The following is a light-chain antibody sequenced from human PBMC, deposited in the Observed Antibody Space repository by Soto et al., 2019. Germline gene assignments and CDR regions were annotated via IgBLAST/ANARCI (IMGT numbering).Light chain of an antibody. J-gene: IGLJ1*01. CDR3: SSYTSSNTPYV. V-gene: IGLV2-14*01. CDR1: SSDVGGYNF. Sequence: VLTQPASVSGSPGQSITISCTGSSSDVGGYNFVSWYQHHPGKAPKLILYEVTTRPSGVSSRFSGSKSVNTASLTISGLQADDEANYYCSSYTSSNTPYVFGTGTKVTVL. CDR2: EVT.